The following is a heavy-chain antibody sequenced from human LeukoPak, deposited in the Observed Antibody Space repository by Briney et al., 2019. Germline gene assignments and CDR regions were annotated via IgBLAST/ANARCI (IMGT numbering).Heavy chain of an antibody. CDR1: GFTFDDYA. CDR3: ARHGFVVGATDAFDI. J-gene: IGHJ3*02. D-gene: IGHD1-26*01. CDR2: ISWNSGSI. V-gene: IGHV3-9*01. Sequence: SLRLSCAASGFTFDDYAMHWVRQAPGKGLEWVSGISWNSGSIGYADSVKGRFTISRDNAKNSLYLQMNSLRAEDTAVYYCARHGFVVGATDAFDIWGQGTMVTVSS.